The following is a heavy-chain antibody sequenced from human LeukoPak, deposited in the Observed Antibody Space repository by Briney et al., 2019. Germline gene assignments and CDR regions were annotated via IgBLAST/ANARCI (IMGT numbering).Heavy chain of an antibody. Sequence: KPGGSLTLSWAAAGFTFISYIINWARQPPAKGRDGVASISSNSTYIHYADSVKGRFTIPRDNPSNSLFLQMNSLSAADTDIYYCASDEGNYFDYWGQGTLVTVSS. J-gene: IGHJ4*02. V-gene: IGHV3-21*01. CDR2: ISSNSTYI. CDR3: ASDEGNYFDY. CDR1: GFTFISYI.